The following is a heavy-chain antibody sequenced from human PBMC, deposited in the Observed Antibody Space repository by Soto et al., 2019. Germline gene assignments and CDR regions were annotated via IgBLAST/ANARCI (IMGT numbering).Heavy chain of an antibody. CDR1: GFTFSSFW. V-gene: IGHV3-74*01. Sequence: EVQLVESGGGLVQPGGSLRLSCAASGFTFSSFWMYWVRQAPGKGLVWVSRINSDASTTSYADSVKGRFTISRDNAKNTRYLKMNRLGAEDPAGYYWARFPPGWGGGQLVLDYWGQGTLVTVSS. J-gene: IGHJ4*02. CDR2: INSDASTT. CDR3: ARFPPGWGGGQLVLDY. D-gene: IGHD6-13*01.